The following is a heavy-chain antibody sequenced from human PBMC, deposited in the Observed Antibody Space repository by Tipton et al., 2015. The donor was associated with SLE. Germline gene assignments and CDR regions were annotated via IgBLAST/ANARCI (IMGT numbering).Heavy chain of an antibody. CDR2: LYSGGST. V-gene: IGHV3-66*01. J-gene: IGHJ4*02. CDR1: GFTVSSKY. Sequence: SLRLSCAASGFTVSSKYMNWIRQAPGKGLEWVSVLYSGGSTYYADSVKGRFTISRDNSKNTLYLQMNSLRAEDTAVYYCASEGYCSGGSCLFDYWGQGTLVTVSS. D-gene: IGHD2-15*01. CDR3: ASEGYCSGGSCLFDY.